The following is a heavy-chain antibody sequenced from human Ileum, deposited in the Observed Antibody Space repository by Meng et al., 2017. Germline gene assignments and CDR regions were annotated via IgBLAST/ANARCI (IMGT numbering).Heavy chain of an antibody. Sequence: QLQLQESGPGLVNPMEILSHTCIVSGGSVTSSSYDWGWIRQPPGKGLEWIGGITYTGNSYTTPSLKTRLTTSLDTSKNQFSLRLNSLTAADTAVYYCAGQPTSSGAGYSWFDPWGQGILVTVSS. CDR3: AGQPTSSGAGYSWFDP. D-gene: IGHD2-2*01. V-gene: IGHV4-39*01. CDR1: GGSVTSSSYD. J-gene: IGHJ5*02. CDR2: ITYTGNS.